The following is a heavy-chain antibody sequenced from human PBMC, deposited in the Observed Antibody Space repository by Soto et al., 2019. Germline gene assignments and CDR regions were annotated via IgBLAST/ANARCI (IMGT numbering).Heavy chain of an antibody. CDR1: RFTFSNHA. J-gene: IGHJ6*02. CDR3: AKMTSGSYGRNYGMDV. D-gene: IGHD5-18*01. Sequence: GGSLRLSCAASRFTFSNHAMSWVRQGPGKGLEWVSALPERGSSPYYADSVKGRFTISRDNSKNSLYLQMNSLRAEDTAVYYCAKMTSGSYGRNYGMDVWGQGTTVTVSS. V-gene: IGHV3-23*01. CDR2: LPERGSSP.